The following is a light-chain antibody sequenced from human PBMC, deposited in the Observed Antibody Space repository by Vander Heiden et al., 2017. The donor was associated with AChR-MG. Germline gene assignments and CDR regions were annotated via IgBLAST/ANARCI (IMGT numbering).Light chain of an antibody. CDR3: QQDYNYLSLT. CDR2: DVS. Sequence: DIQMTQSPSSLSASVGDRVTITCQASEDIINYLNWYQQKPGKAPKLLIYDVSNWETGVPSRFGGSGYGTHFTLTISSRQPEDVAAYYCQQDYNYLSLTFGGGTKVEIK. CDR1: EDIINY. J-gene: IGKJ4*01. V-gene: IGKV1-33*01.